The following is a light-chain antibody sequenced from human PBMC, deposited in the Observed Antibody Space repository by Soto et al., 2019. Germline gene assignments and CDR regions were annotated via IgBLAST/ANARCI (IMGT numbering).Light chain of an antibody. CDR2: GVS. CDR3: QQYDRIPVFT. CDR1: QRVDDSH. Sequence: IGLKMSPGTLSLSPRERATLSCRASQRVDDSHLAWYQLRPGQAPRLLIYGVSNRASGIPDRFSGSVSGTDFTLTISGLEPEDSAVYYCQQYDRIPVFTFCGGTKVDI. V-gene: IGKV3-20*01. J-gene: IGKJ4*01.